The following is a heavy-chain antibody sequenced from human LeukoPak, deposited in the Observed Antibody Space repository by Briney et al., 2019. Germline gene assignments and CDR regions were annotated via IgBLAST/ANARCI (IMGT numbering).Heavy chain of an antibody. Sequence: GESLKISCKGSGYSLTSYWIGWVRQMPGKGLEWMGIIYPGDSDTRYSPSFQGQVTISADKSISTAYLQWSSLKASDTAMYYCARLKYSSTWPFDPWGQGTLVTVSS. CDR3: ARLKYSSTWPFDP. V-gene: IGHV5-51*01. J-gene: IGHJ5*02. D-gene: IGHD6-6*01. CDR2: IYPGDSDT. CDR1: GYSLTSYW.